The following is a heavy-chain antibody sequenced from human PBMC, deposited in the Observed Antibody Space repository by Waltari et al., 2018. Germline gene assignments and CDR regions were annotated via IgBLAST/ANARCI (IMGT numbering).Heavy chain of an antibody. Sequence: QVQLQESGPGLVKPSETLSLTCTVSGGSISSYYWSWIQQPPGKGLEWIGYIYYSGSTNYNPSLKSRVTISVDTSKNQFSLKLSSVTAADTAVYYCAGTPGSSGYYYGRGGWYFDLWGRGTLVTVSS. V-gene: IGHV4-59*01. D-gene: IGHD3-22*01. J-gene: IGHJ2*01. CDR1: GGSISSYY. CDR3: AGTPGSSGYYYGRGGWYFDL. CDR2: IYYSGST.